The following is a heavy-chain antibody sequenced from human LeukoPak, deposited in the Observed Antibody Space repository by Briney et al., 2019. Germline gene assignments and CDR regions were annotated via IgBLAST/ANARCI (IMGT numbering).Heavy chain of an antibody. Sequence: GASVKVSCKASGYTFTRYDINWVRQATGQGLEWMGWMSPNSGNTGYAQKFQGRVTITRDTSISTAYMELSSLRSEDTAVYYCARGRMGRVRVYYYYMDVWGKGTTVTVSS. J-gene: IGHJ6*03. V-gene: IGHV1-8*03. D-gene: IGHD3-10*01. CDR1: GYTFTRYD. CDR2: MSPNSGNT. CDR3: ARGRMGRVRVYYYYMDV.